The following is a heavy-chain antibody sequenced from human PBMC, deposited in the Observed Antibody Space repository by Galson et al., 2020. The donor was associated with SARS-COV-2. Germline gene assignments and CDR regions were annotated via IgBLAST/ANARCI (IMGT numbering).Heavy chain of an antibody. CDR2: IYHSGST. CDR3: ARTRADFWGGNEYHGFDV. CDR1: GRSISPHY. J-gene: IGHJ6*02. Sequence: SETLSLTCSVFGRSISPHYWSWIRQPPAQGLEWIGYIYHSGSTKYSPSLKSRVTISVDTSKKQLSLNLRSVTAADSAVYYCARTRADFWGGNEYHGFDVWGQGTTVIVSS. V-gene: IGHV4-59*11. D-gene: IGHD3-3*01.